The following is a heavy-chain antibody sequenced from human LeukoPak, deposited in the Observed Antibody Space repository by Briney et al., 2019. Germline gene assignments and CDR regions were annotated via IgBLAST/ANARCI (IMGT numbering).Heavy chain of an antibody. CDR3: AKGSSSSRPYYFDH. CDR1: GFTFNSYA. CDR2: XTDTGGDT. V-gene: IGHV3-23*01. D-gene: IGHD6-6*01. J-gene: IGHJ4*02. Sequence: GGSLRLSCAASGFTFNSYAMSWVRQAPGKGLEXXXXXTDTGGDTYHADSVKGRFTISRDNSKNTLYLQMNSLRAEDTATYYCAKGSSSSRPYYFDHWAPGTLVTVSS.